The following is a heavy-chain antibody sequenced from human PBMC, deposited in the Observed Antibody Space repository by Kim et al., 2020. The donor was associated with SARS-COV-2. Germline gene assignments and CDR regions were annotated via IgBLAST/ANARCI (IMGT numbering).Heavy chain of an antibody. CDR3: ARGVRVSAFLPRSEGYAFDI. CDR2: ISYDGSNK. V-gene: IGHV3-30*04. Sequence: GGSLRLSCAASGFTFSSYAMHWVRQAPGKGLEWVAVISYDGSNKYYADSVKGRFTISRDNSKNTLYLQMNSLRAEDTAVYYCARGVRVSAFLPRSEGYAFDIWGQGTMVTVSS. CDR1: GFTFSSYA. D-gene: IGHD2-8*01. J-gene: IGHJ3*02.